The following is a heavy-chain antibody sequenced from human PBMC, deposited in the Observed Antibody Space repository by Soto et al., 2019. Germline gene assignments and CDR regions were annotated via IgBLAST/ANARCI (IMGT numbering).Heavy chain of an antibody. CDR2: IKSKTDGGTT. CDR1: GFTFSNAW. J-gene: IGHJ6*03. V-gene: IGHV3-15*01. D-gene: IGHD3-10*01. Sequence: GGSLRLSCAASGFTFSNAWMSWVRQAPGKGLEWVGRIKSKTDGGTTDYAAPVRGRFTISRDDSKNTLYLQMNSLKTEDTAVYYCTTPIFGRTRYYMDVWGKGTTVTVSS. CDR3: TTPIFGRTRYYMDV.